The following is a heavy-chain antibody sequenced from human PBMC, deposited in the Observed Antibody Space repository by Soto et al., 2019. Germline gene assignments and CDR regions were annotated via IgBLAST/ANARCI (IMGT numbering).Heavy chain of an antibody. J-gene: IGHJ4*02. CDR3: APTLEDYDILTGYTNFDY. Sequence: GGSLRLSCAASGFTFSSYSMNWVRQAPGKGLEWVSSISSSSSYIYYADSVKGRFTISRDNAKNSLYLQMNSLRAEDTAVYYCAPTLEDYDILTGYTNFDYWGQGTLVTVSS. D-gene: IGHD3-9*01. CDR2: ISSSSSYI. V-gene: IGHV3-21*01. CDR1: GFTFSSYS.